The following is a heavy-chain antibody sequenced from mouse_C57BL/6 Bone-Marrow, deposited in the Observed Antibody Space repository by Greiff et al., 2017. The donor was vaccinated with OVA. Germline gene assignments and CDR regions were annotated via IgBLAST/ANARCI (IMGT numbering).Heavy chain of an antibody. CDR1: GFNINDYY. J-gene: IGHJ2*01. Sequence: VQLQQSGAELVRPGASVKLSCTASGFNINDYYMHWVKQRPEKGLEWIGWIYPENGDTEYASKFQGKATITADTSSNTAYLQLSSLTSEYTAVYYCTVITDYFDYWGQGATLTVSS. CDR3: TVITDYFDY. D-gene: IGHD2-4*01. V-gene: IGHV14-4*01. CDR2: IYPENGDT.